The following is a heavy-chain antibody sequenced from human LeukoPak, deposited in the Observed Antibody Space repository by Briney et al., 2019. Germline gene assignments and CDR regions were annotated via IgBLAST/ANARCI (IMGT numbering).Heavy chain of an antibody. J-gene: IGHJ4*02. CDR3: AKHIVVVTASGGY. CDR1: GFTFSSYG. V-gene: IGHV3-30*02. CDR2: IRYDGSNK. Sequence: PGGSLRLSCATSGFTFSSYGMHWVRQAPGKGLEWVAFIRYDGSNKYYADSVKGRFTISRDNSKNTLYLQMNSLRAEDTAVYYCAKHIVVVTASGGYWGQGTLVTVSS. D-gene: IGHD2-21*02.